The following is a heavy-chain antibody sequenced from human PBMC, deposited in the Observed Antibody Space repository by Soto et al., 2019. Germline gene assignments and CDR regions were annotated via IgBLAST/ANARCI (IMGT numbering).Heavy chain of an antibody. J-gene: IGHJ5*02. CDR1: GFAFNSYA. D-gene: IGHD4-17*01. CDR2: ITNSGGST. Sequence: GGSLRLSCVASGFAFNSYAMTWVRQAPGKGLEWVSTITNSGGSTYYADSVKGRFTISRDNSKNTLYMQMTTLTAEDTAIYYCTKEHDYGYYGWFDPWGQGPRSPSPQ. CDR3: TKEHDYGYYGWFDP. V-gene: IGHV3-23*01.